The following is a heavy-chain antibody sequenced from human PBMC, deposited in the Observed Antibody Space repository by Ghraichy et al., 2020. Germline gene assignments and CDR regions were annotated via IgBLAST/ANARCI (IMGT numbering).Heavy chain of an antibody. J-gene: IGHJ2*01. CDR2: ISWNSGSI. CDR1: GFTFDDYA. CDR3: AKDMGSGSYYNSNWYFDR. V-gene: IGHV3-9*01. Sequence: GGSLRLSCAASGFTFDDYAMHWVRQAPGKGLEWVSGISWNSGSIGYADSVKGRFTISRDNAKNSLYLQMNSLRAEDTALYYCAKDMGSGSYYNSNWYFDRWGRGTLVTVSS. D-gene: IGHD3-10*01.